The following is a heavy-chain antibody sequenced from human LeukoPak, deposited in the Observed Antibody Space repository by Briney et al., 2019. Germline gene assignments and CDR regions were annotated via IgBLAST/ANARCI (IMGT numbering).Heavy chain of an antibody. CDR2: IYPGDSDT. CDR3: ATHTGDYYYGMDV. D-gene: IGHD3-10*01. Sequence: GESLQISCQGSGYSFTSYWIGWVRQMPGKGLEWMGIIYPGDSDTRYSPSFQGQVTISADKSISTAYLQWSSLKASDTAMYYCATHTGDYYYGMDVWGQGTTVTVSS. V-gene: IGHV5-51*01. CDR1: GYSFTSYW. J-gene: IGHJ6*02.